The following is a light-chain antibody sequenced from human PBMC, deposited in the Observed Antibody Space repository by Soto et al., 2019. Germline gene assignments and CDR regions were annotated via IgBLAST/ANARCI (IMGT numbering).Light chain of an antibody. CDR1: QSVSSSY. J-gene: IGKJ4*01. CDR3: QQYANSLT. V-gene: IGKV3-20*01. CDR2: GAS. Sequence: EIVLTQSPGTLSLSPGERATLSCRVSQSVSSSYLAWYQQKPGQAPRLLIYGASSRATGIPDRFSGSGSGTDFTLTISRLEPEDFAVYYCQQYANSLTFGGGTKVEIK.